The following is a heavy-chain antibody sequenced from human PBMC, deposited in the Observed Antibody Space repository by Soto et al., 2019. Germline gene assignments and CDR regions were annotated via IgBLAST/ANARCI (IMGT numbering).Heavy chain of an antibody. CDR1: GFTFSTYS. CDR3: ASGMATRVSSFDY. D-gene: IGHD5-12*01. CDR2: ISTITTI. Sequence: GGSLRLSCAASGFTFSTYSMNWVRQAPGKGLEWVSCISTITTIYYADSVKGRFTISRDNAKNSLYLQMNSLRAEDTAVYYCASGMATRVSSFDYWGQGTLVTVSS. V-gene: IGHV3-48*01. J-gene: IGHJ4*02.